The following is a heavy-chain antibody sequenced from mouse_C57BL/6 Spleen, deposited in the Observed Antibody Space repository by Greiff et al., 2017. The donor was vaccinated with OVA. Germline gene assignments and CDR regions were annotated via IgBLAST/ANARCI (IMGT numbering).Heavy chain of an antibody. CDR3: ARSRTYAIDY. V-gene: IGHV1-26*01. Sequence: EVQLQQSGPELVKPGASVKISCKASGYTFTDYYMNWVKQSHGKSLEWIGDINPNNGGTSYNQKFKGKATLTVDKSSSTAYMELRSLTSEDSAVYCCARSRTYAIDYWGQGTSVTVSS. CDR2: INPNNGGT. CDR1: GYTFTDYY. J-gene: IGHJ4*01.